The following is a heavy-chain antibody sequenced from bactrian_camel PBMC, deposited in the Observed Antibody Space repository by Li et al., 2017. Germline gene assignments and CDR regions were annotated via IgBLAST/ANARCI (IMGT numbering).Heavy chain of an antibody. CDR1: GFNFSDYW. CDR2: IATGSGNT. Sequence: HVQLVESGGGMVQPGGSLRLSCSASGFNFSDYWMYWVRQAPGKEREGVARIATGSGNTYYADSVKGRFTISQDNAKDTLYLQMNSLEPEDTGMYYCAADFFPLPKVAGINLKPTCPTHQYRYWGQGTQVTVS. CDR3: AADFFPLPKVAGINLKPTCPTHQYRY. D-gene: IGHD7*01. J-gene: IGHJ4*01. V-gene: IGHV3S1*01.